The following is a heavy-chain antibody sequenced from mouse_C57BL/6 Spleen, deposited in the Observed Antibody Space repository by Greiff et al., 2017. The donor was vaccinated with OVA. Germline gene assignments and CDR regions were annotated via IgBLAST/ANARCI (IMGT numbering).Heavy chain of an antibody. D-gene: IGHD1-1*01. CDR1: GYTFTSYW. Sequence: QVQLQQPGAELVKPGASVKLSCKASGYTFTSYWMQWVKQRPGQGLEWIGEIDPSDSYTNYNQKFKGKATLTVDTSSSTAYMQLSSLTSEDSAVYYCVRRYYGSDYAMDYWGQGTSVTVSS. V-gene: IGHV1-50*01. CDR3: VRRYYGSDYAMDY. J-gene: IGHJ4*01. CDR2: IDPSDSYT.